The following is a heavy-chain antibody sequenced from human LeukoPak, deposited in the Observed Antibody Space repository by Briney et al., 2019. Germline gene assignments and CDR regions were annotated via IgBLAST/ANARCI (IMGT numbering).Heavy chain of an antibody. CDR2: IRSKANSYAT. CDR3: ARGALTTYYDILTGYYPDAFDI. D-gene: IGHD3-9*01. CDR1: GFTFSGSA. Sequence: GGSLRLSCAASGFTFSGSAMHWVRQASGKGLEWVGRIRSKANSYATAYAASVKGRFTISRDNSKNTLYLQMNSLRAEDTAVYYCARGALTTYYDILTGYYPDAFDIWGQGTMVTVSS. J-gene: IGHJ3*02. V-gene: IGHV3-73*01.